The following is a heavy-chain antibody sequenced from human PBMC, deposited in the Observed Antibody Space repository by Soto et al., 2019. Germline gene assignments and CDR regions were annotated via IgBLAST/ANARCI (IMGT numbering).Heavy chain of an antibody. CDR1: GFTFSSYA. CDR2: ISGSGGST. CDR3: AKDRNCGSGGLYFDY. D-gene: IGHD3-10*01. Sequence: GGSLRLSCAASGFTFSSYAMSWVRQAPGKGLEWVSAISGSGGSTYYADSVKGRFTISRDNSKNTLYLQMNSLRAEDTAVYYCAKDRNCGSGGLYFDYWGQGTLVTVSS. V-gene: IGHV3-23*01. J-gene: IGHJ4*02.